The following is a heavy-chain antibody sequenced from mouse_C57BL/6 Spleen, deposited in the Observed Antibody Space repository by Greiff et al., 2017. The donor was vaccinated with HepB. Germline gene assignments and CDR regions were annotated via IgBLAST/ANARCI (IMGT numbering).Heavy chain of an antibody. CDR3: ARSGISNSFAY. J-gene: IGHJ3*01. V-gene: IGHV5-17*01. CDR2: ISSGSSTI. Sequence: EVQVVESGGGLVKPGGSLKLSCAASGFTFSDYGMHWVRQAPEKGLEWVAYISSGSSTIYYADTVKGRFTISRDNAKNTLFLQMTSLRSEDTAMYYCARSGISNSFAYWGQGTLVTVSA. D-gene: IGHD2-5*01. CDR1: GFTFSDYG.